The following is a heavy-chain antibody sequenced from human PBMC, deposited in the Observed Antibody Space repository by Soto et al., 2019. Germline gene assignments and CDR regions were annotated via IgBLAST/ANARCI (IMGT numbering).Heavy chain of an antibody. CDR2: IYYSGTT. J-gene: IGHJ4*02. V-gene: IGHV4-31*03. CDR1: GGSISSGGYF. Sequence: QVQLQESGPGLVKPSQTLSLTCTVSGGSISSGGYFWSWIRQHPGKGLEWIGDIYYSGTTYYNPSLKSRVTISVDTSKNQFSLKLSSVTAADTAVYYCARVGSGWAFDYWGQGTLVTVSS. D-gene: IGHD6-19*01. CDR3: ARVGSGWAFDY.